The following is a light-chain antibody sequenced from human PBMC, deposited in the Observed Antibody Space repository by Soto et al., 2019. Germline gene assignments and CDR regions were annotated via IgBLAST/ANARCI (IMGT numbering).Light chain of an antibody. V-gene: IGKV1-8*01. CDR3: QQYYSYLDWT. Sequence: AIRMTQSPSSLSASTGDRVTITCRASQGISSYLAWYQQKPGKAPKLLIYAASTLQSGVPSRFSGSGSGTDFTLTISCLQSEDFATYYCQQYYSYLDWTFGQGTKGDNK. J-gene: IGKJ1*01. CDR2: AAS. CDR1: QGISSY.